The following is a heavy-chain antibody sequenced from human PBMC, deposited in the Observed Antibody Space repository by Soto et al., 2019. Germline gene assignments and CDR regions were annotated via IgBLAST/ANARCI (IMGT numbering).Heavy chain of an antibody. D-gene: IGHD3-10*01. Sequence: HPGGSLRLSCAASGFFFSAYCMSWVRQAPGKGLEWVASIKQDGSETYYLDSVKGRFTFSRDNAKNSLDLQMSRLRAEDTAVYYCARGLWYWGQGTLVTVSS. CDR1: GFFFSAYC. CDR3: ARGLWY. J-gene: IGHJ4*02. V-gene: IGHV3-7*01. CDR2: IKQDGSET.